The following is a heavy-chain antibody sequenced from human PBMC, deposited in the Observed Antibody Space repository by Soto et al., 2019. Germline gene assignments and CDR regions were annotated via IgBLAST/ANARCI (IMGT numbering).Heavy chain of an antibody. CDR1: GYPFTSYY. V-gene: IGHV1-46*01. CDR2: INPSGGST. CDR3: GRDINVGTAAAGHDY. D-gene: IGHD6-13*01. J-gene: IGHJ4*02. Sequence: GASVKLSCKASGYPFTSYYIHWVRQAPGQGLEWMGVINPSGGSTFYTQHFQGRVTMTRDTSTSTVYMELSSLRSEDTAVYYCGRDINVGTAAAGHDYWGQGTLVTVSS.